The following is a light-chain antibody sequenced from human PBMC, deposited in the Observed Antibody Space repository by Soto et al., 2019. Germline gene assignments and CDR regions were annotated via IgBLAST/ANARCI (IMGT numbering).Light chain of an antibody. CDR1: SGHSSYA. CDR2: LNSDGSH. J-gene: IGLJ2*01. Sequence: QLVLTQSPSASASLGASVKLTCTLSSGHSSYAIAWHQQQPEKGPRYLMKLNSDGSHSKGDGIPDRFSGSSSGAERYLTIASLPSEDEADYYCQTWGSGIHVFGGGTKLTVL. V-gene: IGLV4-69*01. CDR3: QTWGSGIHV.